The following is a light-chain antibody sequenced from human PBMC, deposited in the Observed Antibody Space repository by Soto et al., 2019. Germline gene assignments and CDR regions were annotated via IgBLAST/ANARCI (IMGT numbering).Light chain of an antibody. CDR2: EGS. J-gene: IGLJ1*01. Sequence: QSALNQPASVSGSPGPSITISCPGTSSDVGSYNLVSWYQQHPGKAPKLMIYEGSKRPSGVSNRFSGSKSGNTASLTISGLQAEDEADYYCCSYAGSYVFGTGTKVTVL. CDR3: CSYAGSYV. CDR1: SSDVGSYNL. V-gene: IGLV2-23*01.